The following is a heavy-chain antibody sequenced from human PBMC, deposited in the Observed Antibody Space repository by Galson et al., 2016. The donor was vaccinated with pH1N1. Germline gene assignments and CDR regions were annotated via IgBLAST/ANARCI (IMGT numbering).Heavy chain of an antibody. J-gene: IGHJ6*03. D-gene: IGHD6-13*01. CDR3: ARSAGTAYFDMDV. V-gene: IGHV3-48*03. CDR2: IKSSGTNI. Sequence: SLRLSCAGSGFTFSSYAMNWVRQAPGKGLEWISYIKSSGTNIYYADSVKGRFTFSRDNAKNSLYLQMNSLRAEDTAIYYCARSAGTAYFDMDVWGIGTTVTVSS. CDR1: GFTFSSYA.